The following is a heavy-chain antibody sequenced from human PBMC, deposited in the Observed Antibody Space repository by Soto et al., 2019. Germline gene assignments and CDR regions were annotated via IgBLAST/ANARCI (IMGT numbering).Heavy chain of an antibody. D-gene: IGHD4-17*01. J-gene: IGHJ3*02. Sequence: QLQLQESGPGLVKPSETLSLTCTVSGGSISSSSDYWGWIRQPPGKGLEWIGSIYNSGSTYYNPSPKSGATIAAATCRNRFSLKFTSGTAADTAVYYCVRRGGGGFGYADSDDFFDIWGQGTRVTVSS. CDR1: GGSISSSSDY. V-gene: IGHV4-39*01. CDR2: IYNSGST. CDR3: VRRGGGGFGYADSDDFFDI.